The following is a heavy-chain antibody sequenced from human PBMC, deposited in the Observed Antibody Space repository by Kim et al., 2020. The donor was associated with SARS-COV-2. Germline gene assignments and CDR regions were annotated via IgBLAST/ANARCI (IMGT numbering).Heavy chain of an antibody. CDR2: ISYVESNT. CDR1: GFTFSTYA. V-gene: IGHV3-30*04. J-gene: IGHJ4*02. CDR3: ARTSPPHWLIGYPLGY. Sequence: GGSLRLSCEASGFTFSTYAMHWVRQAPGKGLEWVAVISYVESNTFYADSVKGRFTISRDNSKTTLYLQMNSLRPEDTAVYFCARTSPPHWLIGYPLGYWGQGTLVTVSS. D-gene: IGHD3-22*01.